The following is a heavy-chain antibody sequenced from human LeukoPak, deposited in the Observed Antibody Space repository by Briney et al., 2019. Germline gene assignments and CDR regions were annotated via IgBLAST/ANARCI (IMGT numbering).Heavy chain of an antibody. CDR3: ARDWPLEMATITPFDY. J-gene: IGHJ4*02. CDR2: ISAYNGNT. Sequence: ASVKVSCKASGYTFTSYGISWVRQAPGQGLEWMGWISAYNGNTNYAQKLQGRVTMTTDTSTSTAYMERRSLRSDDTAVYYCARDWPLEMATITPFDYWGQGTLVTVSS. CDR1: GYTFTSYG. V-gene: IGHV1-18*01. D-gene: IGHD5-24*01.